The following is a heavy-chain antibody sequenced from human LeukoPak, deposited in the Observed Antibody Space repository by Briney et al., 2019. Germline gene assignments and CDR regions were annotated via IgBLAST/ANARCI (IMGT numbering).Heavy chain of an antibody. D-gene: IGHD5-18*01. CDR1: GFTFSSYA. Sequence: PGGSLRLSCAASGFTFSSYAMSWVRQAPGKGLEWVSVLSGRGRNTNYADSVKGRFTTSTDISKNRLFLQMNSLRADDTAVYYCAKSIMGTAGLLDFWGQGTLVTVSS. CDR3: AKSIMGTAGLLDF. CDR2: LSGRGRNT. J-gene: IGHJ4*02. V-gene: IGHV3-23*01.